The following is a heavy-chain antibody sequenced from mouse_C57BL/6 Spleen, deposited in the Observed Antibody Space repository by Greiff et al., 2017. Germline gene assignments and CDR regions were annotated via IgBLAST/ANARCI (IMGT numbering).Heavy chain of an antibody. V-gene: IGHV3-6*01. J-gene: IGHJ4*01. CDR2: ISYDGSN. CDR1: GYSITSGYY. Sequence: EVQLQQSGPGLVKPSQSLSLTCSVTGYSITSGYYWNWIRQFPGNKLEWMGYISYDGSNNYNPSLKNRISITRDTSKNQFFLKLNSVTTEDTATYYCAPTTRYAMDDWGQGTSVTVSS. D-gene: IGHD2-12*01. CDR3: APTTRYAMDD.